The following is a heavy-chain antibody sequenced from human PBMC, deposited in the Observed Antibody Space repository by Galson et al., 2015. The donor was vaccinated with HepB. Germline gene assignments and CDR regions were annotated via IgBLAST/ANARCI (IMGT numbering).Heavy chain of an antibody. V-gene: IGHV3-53*01. Sequence: SLRLSCAVSGFTVSKSYVSWVRQAPGKGLEWLSVIYSGGHAFYADSVQGRFTISRDTSKNTVYLQMRSLRAEDTAVYYCASPFCIGGNCYPLWYWGQGTMVTASS. CDR3: ASPFCIGGNCYPLWY. CDR1: GFTVSKSY. J-gene: IGHJ3*01. CDR2: IYSGGHA. D-gene: IGHD2-15*01.